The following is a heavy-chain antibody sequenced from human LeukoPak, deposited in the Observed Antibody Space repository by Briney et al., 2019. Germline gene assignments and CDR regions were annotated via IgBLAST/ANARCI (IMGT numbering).Heavy chain of an antibody. CDR2: ISGSGGST. CDR1: GFTFSSYA. CDR3: AKVAAIKYYFDY. Sequence: HPGGSLILSCSASGFTFSSYAMSWVRQAPGKGLEWVSAISGSGGSTYYADSVKGRFTISRDNSKNKLYLQMNSLRAEDTAVYYCAKVAAIKYYFDYWGRGTLVTVSS. D-gene: IGHD2-2*01. J-gene: IGHJ4*02. V-gene: IGHV3-23*01.